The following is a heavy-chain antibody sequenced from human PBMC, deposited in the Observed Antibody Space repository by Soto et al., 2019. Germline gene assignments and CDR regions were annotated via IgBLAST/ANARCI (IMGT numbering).Heavy chain of an antibody. V-gene: IGHV4-61*01. CDR3: ARDFAYFDS. CDR2: VYHTGRT. D-gene: IGHD3-3*01. J-gene: IGHJ4*02. Sequence: SETLSLTCAVSGGSFKSGSYSWSWIRQPPGKGLEWIGYVYHTGRTSYNPSLKSRASISMDTSKNQFSLNLDSVTAADTAVYFCARDFAYFDSWGQGTLVTVSS. CDR1: GGSFKSGSYS.